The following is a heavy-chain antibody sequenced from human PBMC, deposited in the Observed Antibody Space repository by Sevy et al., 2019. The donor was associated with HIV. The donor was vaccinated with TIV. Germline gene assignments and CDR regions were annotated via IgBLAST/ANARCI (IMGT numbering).Heavy chain of an antibody. D-gene: IGHD2-15*01. CDR2: ISGSGGST. CDR1: GFTFSSYA. J-gene: IGHJ4*02. V-gene: IGHV3-23*01. CDR3: WKAGPDCSGGSCYLLDY. Sequence: GGSLRLSCAASGFTFSSYAMSWVRQAPGKGLEWVSAISGSGGSTYYADSVKGRFTISRDNSKNTLYLQMNSLSAEDTAVFYCWKAGPDCSGGSCYLLDYWGQGTLVTVSS.